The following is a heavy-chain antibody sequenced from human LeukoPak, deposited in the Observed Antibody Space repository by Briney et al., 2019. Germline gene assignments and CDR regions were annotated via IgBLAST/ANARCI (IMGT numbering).Heavy chain of an antibody. D-gene: IGHD1-26*01. J-gene: IGHJ4*02. CDR2: IRSKAYGGTT. CDR1: GSTFGDYA. Sequence: GGSLRLSCTASGSTFGDYAMSWFRQAPGKGLEWVGFIRSKAYGGTTEYAASVKGRFTISRDDSKSIAYLQMNSLKTEDTAVYYCTRVVGATLAGRVDYWGQGTLVTVSS. CDR3: TRVVGATLAGRVDY. V-gene: IGHV3-49*03.